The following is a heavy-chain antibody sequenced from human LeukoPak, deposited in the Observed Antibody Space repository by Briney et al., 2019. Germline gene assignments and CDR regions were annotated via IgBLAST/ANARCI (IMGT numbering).Heavy chain of an antibody. CDR2: IYYSGST. Sequence: PSETLSLTCTVSGGSISSGGYYWSWIRQHPGKGLEWIGYIYYSGSTYYNPSLKSRVTISVDTSKNQFSLKLSSVTATDTAVYYCVRADTEYYFDYWGQGTLVTVSS. V-gene: IGHV4-31*03. CDR1: GGSISSGGYY. J-gene: IGHJ4*02. D-gene: IGHD3-16*01. CDR3: VRADTEYYFDY.